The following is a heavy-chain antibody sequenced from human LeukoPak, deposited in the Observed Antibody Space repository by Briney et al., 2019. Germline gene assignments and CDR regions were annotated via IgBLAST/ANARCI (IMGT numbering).Heavy chain of an antibody. V-gene: IGHV4-61*01. CDR2: IYYSGST. D-gene: IGHD5-24*01. J-gene: IGHJ4*02. CDR1: GGSVSSGSYY. CDR3: AKGYKYGHY. Sequence: SETLSLTCTVSGGSVSSGSYYWSWIRQPPGKGLEWIGYIYYSGSTNYNPSLKSRVTISVDTSKNQFSLKLSSVTAADTAVYYCAKGYKYGHYWGQGSLVTVSS.